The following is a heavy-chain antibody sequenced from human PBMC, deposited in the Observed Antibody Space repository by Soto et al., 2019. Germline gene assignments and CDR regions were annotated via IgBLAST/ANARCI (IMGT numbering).Heavy chain of an antibody. V-gene: IGHV3-33*01. D-gene: IGHD3-10*01. J-gene: IGHJ4*02. CDR3: ARDRTVRYCDY. CDR2: IWYDGSNK. Sequence: PGGSLRLSCAASGFAFSGYAMHRVRQAPGRGLEWVAVIWYDGSNKYYADSVKGRFTISRDNSYNTLYLQMDSLRADDTALYYCARDRTVRYCDYWGQGTLVTVSS. CDR1: GFAFSGYA.